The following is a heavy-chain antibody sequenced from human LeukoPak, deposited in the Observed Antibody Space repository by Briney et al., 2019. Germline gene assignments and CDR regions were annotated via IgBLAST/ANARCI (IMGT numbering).Heavy chain of an antibody. Sequence: ASMEVSCKASGYSFTNYGISWVRQAPGQGLEWMGWISAYNGNTNYAQKFQGRVTMTRDTSISTAYMELSRLRSDDTAVYYCARVRQIAEGWFDPWGQGTLVTVSS. CDR1: GYSFTNYG. J-gene: IGHJ5*02. CDR2: ISAYNGNT. CDR3: ARVRQIAEGWFDP. V-gene: IGHV1-18*01.